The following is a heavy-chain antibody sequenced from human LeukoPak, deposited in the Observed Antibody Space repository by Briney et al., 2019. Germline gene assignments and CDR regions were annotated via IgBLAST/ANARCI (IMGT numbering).Heavy chain of an antibody. CDR2: ISYDGSNK. Sequence: PGGSLRLSCAASGFTFSSYAMHWVRQAPGKGLEWVAVISYDGSNKYYADSVKGRFTISRDNSKNTLYLQMNSLRAEDTAVYYCAKDIVAFDYGGQGTLVTVSS. CDR3: AKDIVAFDY. CDR1: GFTFSSYA. J-gene: IGHJ4*02. D-gene: IGHD5-12*01. V-gene: IGHV3-30*04.